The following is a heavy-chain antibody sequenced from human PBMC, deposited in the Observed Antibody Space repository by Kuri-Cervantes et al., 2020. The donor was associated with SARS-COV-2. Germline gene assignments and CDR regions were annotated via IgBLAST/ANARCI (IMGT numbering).Heavy chain of an antibody. CDR1: GFTFSSYW. Sequence: ESLKISCAASGFTFSSYWMSWVRQPPGKGLEWIGEINHSGSTNYNPSLKSRVTISVDTSKNQFSLKLSSVTAADTAVYYCARGAYYDFWSGYYPAYYFDYWGQGTLVTVSS. V-gene: IGHV4-34*01. CDR3: ARGAYYDFWSGYYPAYYFDY. D-gene: IGHD3-3*01. CDR2: INHSGST. J-gene: IGHJ4*02.